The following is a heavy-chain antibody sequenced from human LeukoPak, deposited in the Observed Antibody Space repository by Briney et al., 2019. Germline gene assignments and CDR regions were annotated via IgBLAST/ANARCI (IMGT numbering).Heavy chain of an antibody. CDR2: IYHSGST. Sequence: PSETLSLACAVYGGSFSGYYWSWIRQPPGKGLEWIGSIYHSGSTYYNPSLKSRVTISLDTSKNQFSLKLSSVTAADTAVYYCASDVLAPPGTFDYWGQGALVTVSS. CDR3: ASDVLAPPGTFDY. CDR1: GGSFSGYY. V-gene: IGHV4-34*01. J-gene: IGHJ4*02. D-gene: IGHD6-13*01.